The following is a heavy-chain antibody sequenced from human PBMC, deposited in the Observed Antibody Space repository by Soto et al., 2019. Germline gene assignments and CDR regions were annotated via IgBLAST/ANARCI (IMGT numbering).Heavy chain of an antibody. Sequence: EVQVLESGGGLVQPGGSLRLSCAASGFTFSSYAMSWVRQAPGKGLEWVSAISGSGTSTYYADSVKARFTISRDNSQKTLFLQMNSLRADDTAVYYCAKSTRVTSDALDMWVQGTMVTVSS. V-gene: IGHV3-23*01. CDR2: ISGSGTST. CDR3: AKSTRVTSDALDM. J-gene: IGHJ3*02. CDR1: GFTFSSYA. D-gene: IGHD4-4*01.